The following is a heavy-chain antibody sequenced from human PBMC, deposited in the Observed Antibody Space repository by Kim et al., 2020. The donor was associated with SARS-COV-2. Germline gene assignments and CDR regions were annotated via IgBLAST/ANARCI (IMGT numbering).Heavy chain of an antibody. D-gene: IGHD3-10*01. J-gene: IGHJ4*02. V-gene: IGHV3-23*01. CDR3: AKGGYASGSLDY. Sequence: SDADSVKGRFTISRDNSKNTLYLQMSSLRADDTAVYYCAKGGYASGSLDYWGQGTLVTVSS.